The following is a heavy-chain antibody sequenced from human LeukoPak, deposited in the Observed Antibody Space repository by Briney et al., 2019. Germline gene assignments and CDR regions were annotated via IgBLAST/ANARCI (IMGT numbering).Heavy chain of an antibody. CDR1: GRSFSGYY. Sequence: SSETLSLTCALYGRSFSGYYWSWVRQPPGKGLEWNGEIKHSRSTNHNPSSNNRLTLSADPSNNHFSLKMSSVSVADTAVYYCARGLSYYDSSGYYYGAFDIWGQGTMVTVSS. CDR3: ARGLSYYDSSGYYYGAFDI. D-gene: IGHD3-22*01. CDR2: IKHSRST. J-gene: IGHJ3*02. V-gene: IGHV4-34*01.